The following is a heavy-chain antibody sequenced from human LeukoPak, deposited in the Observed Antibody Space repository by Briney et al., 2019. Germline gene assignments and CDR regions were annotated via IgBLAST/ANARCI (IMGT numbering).Heavy chain of an antibody. CDR3: ARGGERYYDSSGYYLYYFDY. Sequence: ASVKVSCKASGYTFTSYDINWVRQATGQGLEWMGWMNPNSGNTGYAQKFQGRVTMTRNTSMSTAYMELSSLRSGDTAVYYCARGGERYYDSSGYYLYYFDYWGQGTLVTVSS. V-gene: IGHV1-8*02. D-gene: IGHD3-22*01. CDR1: GYTFTSYD. J-gene: IGHJ4*02. CDR2: MNPNSGNT.